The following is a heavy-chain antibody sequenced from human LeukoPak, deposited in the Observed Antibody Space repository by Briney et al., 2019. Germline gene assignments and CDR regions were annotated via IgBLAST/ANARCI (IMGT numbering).Heavy chain of an antibody. CDR3: AKDGGHYFVDY. J-gene: IGHJ4*02. D-gene: IGHD3-9*01. Sequence: GGSLRLSCAPAGFTFSSDGMHWVRQAPGKGLEWVAYTRYDGSTKYHVDSVKGRFTISRDNSKNTLYLQMNSLRAEDTALYYCAKDGGHYFVDYWGQGTLVTVSS. CDR1: GFTFSSDG. CDR2: TRYDGSTK. V-gene: IGHV3-30*02.